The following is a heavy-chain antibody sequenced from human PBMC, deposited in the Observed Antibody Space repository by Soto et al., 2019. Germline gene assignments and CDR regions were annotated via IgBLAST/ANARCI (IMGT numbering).Heavy chain of an antibody. Sequence: GGSLRLSCAASGFTFSNAWMSWVRQAPGKGLEWVGRIKSKTDGGTTDYAAPVKGRFTISRDDSKNTLYLQMNSLKTEDTAVYYCTTDYYSSSWYHRLQLGGYWGQGTLVTVSS. CDR2: IKSKTDGGTT. CDR3: TTDYYSSSWYHRLQLGGY. D-gene: IGHD6-13*01. CDR1: GFTFSNAW. V-gene: IGHV3-15*01. J-gene: IGHJ4*02.